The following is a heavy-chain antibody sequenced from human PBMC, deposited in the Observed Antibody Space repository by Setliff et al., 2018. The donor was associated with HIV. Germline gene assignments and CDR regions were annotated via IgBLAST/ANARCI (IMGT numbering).Heavy chain of an antibody. Sequence: PGGSLRLSCEASGFSFTTYSMNWVRQAPGKGLEWISYIDRVGNTIYYAASVKGRFTISRDNGKNSLYLQMNSLRAEDTALYYCAKDSRGGFYYFDYWGQGTLVTVSS. V-gene: IGHV3-48*04. CDR1: GFSFTTYS. CDR3: AKDSRGGFYYFDY. J-gene: IGHJ4*02. CDR2: IDRVGNTI. D-gene: IGHD3-16*01.